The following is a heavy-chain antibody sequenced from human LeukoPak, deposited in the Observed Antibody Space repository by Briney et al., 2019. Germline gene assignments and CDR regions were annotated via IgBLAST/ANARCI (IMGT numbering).Heavy chain of an antibody. CDR3: ARIGYCSSTSCWGAVGY. CDR2: IYTSGST. Sequence: SETLSLTCTVSGVSISSGSYYWSWLRPPAGRGLEWIGRIYTSGSTNYNPSLKSRVTISVDTSKNQFSLKLSSVTAADTAVYYCARIGYCSSTSCWGAVGYWGQGTLVTVSS. J-gene: IGHJ4*02. CDR1: GVSISSGSYY. D-gene: IGHD2-2*01. V-gene: IGHV4-61*02.